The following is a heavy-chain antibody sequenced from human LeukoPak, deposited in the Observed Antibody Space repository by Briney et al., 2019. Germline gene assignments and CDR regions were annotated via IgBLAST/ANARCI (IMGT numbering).Heavy chain of an antibody. V-gene: IGHV3-13*01. D-gene: IGHD1-26*01. J-gene: IGHJ4*02. Sequence: GGSLRLSCAASGFTFSTYDMHWVRQATGKGLEWVSAIGAAGDTYYPGSVRGRFTISRENAKSSLFLQMNSLRAGDTAVYYCARVHSGSYYDYWGQGTLVTVSS. CDR2: IGAAGDT. CDR3: ARVHSGSYYDY. CDR1: GFTFSTYD.